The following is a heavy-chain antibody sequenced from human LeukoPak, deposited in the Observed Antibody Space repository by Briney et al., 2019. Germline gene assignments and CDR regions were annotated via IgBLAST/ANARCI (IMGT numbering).Heavy chain of an antibody. CDR2: IYITGST. J-gene: IGHJ5*02. CDR3: ARDSGTTGEVKFDP. D-gene: IGHD3-10*01. CDR1: GGSLTSYY. Sequence: SETLSLTFPVSGGSLTSYYWSWIRQSAGEGLEWIGRIYITGSTTYNPSLKSRVTMSLDTSKNQFSLKLSSVTAADTAVYYCARDSGTTGEVKFDPWGQGTLVTVSS. V-gene: IGHV4-4*07.